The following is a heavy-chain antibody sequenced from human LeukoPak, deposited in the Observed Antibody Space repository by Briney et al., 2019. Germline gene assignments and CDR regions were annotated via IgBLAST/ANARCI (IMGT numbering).Heavy chain of an antibody. J-gene: IGHJ5*02. CDR3: VRLFYYDSRGPPS. CDR2: IYYSGST. CDR1: GGSIRSSNYY. D-gene: IGHD3-22*01. V-gene: IGHV4-39*01. Sequence: SETLSLTCNVLGGSIRSSNYYWGWIRQPPGKGLEWIGSIYYSGSTYYNPSLKGRGTMSVDTSNNQFSLKLTSATATDTAVYFCVRLFYYDSRGPPSWGQGTLSPSPQ.